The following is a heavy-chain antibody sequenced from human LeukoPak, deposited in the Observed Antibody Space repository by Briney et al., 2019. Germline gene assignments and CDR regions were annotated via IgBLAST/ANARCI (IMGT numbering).Heavy chain of an antibody. J-gene: IGHJ5*02. CDR2: IYTSGTT. D-gene: IGHD4-11*01. CDR3: AREDYSCPTSGPLDP. V-gene: IGHV4-61*02. Sequence: SETLSLTCTVSGGSISSSSDYWGWIRQPAEKGLEWIGRIYTSGTTNYNPSLKSRVTIAIDTSKNQFSLKLSSVTAADTAVYYCAREDYSCPTSGPLDPWGQGTLVTVSS. CDR1: GGSISSSSDY.